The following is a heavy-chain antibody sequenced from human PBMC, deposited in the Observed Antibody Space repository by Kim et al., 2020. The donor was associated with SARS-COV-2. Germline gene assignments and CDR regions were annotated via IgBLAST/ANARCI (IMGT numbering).Heavy chain of an antibody. CDR3: AREVSWGYFDC. J-gene: IGHJ4*02. D-gene: IGHD7-27*01. Sequence: ADSERGRFTISRNKSKNTLYLQMNSLRVEDTAVYYCAREVSWGYFDCWGQGTLVTVSS. V-gene: IGHV3-23*01.